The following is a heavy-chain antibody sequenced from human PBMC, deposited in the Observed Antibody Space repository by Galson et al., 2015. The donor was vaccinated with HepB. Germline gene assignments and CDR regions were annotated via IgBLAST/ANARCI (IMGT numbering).Heavy chain of an antibody. J-gene: IGHJ4*02. CDR2: INQDGSEK. CDR3: ARDHDNDRYYQGYFEF. D-gene: IGHD3-10*01. V-gene: IGHV3-7*03. Sequence: SLRLSCAASGFTFSSYWMSWVRQAPGKGLEWVANINQDGSEKYYVDSVKGRFTISRDNAKNSLYLQMNSLRAEDTALYYCARDHDNDRYYQGYFEFWGQGTLVTVSS. CDR1: GFTFSSYW.